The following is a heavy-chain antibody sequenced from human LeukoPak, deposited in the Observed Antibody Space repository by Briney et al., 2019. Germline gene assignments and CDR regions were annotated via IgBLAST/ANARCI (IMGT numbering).Heavy chain of an antibody. J-gene: IGHJ4*02. V-gene: IGHV1-8*01. D-gene: IGHD1-26*01. CDR3: ARYVGATTAHDY. CDR2: MNPNSGNT. Sequence: ASVKVSCKASGYTFTSYDINWVRQATGQGLEWMGWMNPNSGNTGFAQKFQGRVTMTRNTSISTAYMELSSLRSEDTAVYYCARYVGATTAHDYWGQGTLVTVSS. CDR1: GYTFTSYD.